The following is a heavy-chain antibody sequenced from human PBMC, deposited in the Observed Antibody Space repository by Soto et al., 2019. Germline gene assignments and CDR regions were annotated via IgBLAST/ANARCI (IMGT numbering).Heavy chain of an antibody. CDR1: GYTFTSYY. CDR2: INPSGGST. Sequence: QVQLVQSGAEVKKPGASVKVSCKASGYTFTSYYMHWVRQAPGQGLEWMGIINPSGGSTSYAQKFQGRVTMTRDTSTSTVYMELSSLRSEDTAVYYCARVGVVVAATNRGYYYYYYMDVWGKGTTVTVSS. CDR3: ARVGVVVAATNRGYYYYYYMDV. V-gene: IGHV1-46*03. D-gene: IGHD2-15*01. J-gene: IGHJ6*03.